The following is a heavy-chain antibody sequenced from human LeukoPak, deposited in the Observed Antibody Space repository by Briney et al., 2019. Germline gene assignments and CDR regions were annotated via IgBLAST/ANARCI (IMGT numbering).Heavy chain of an antibody. CDR1: GGSISSSDYY. Sequence: SETLSLTCTVSGGSISSSDYYWSWIRQPAGKGLEWIGRIYSSGSINYNPSLKSRVTISVDTSKNQFSLKLTSVTAADTAVYYCARHRTDYGDSGFDYWGQGTLVPVSS. V-gene: IGHV4-61*02. J-gene: IGHJ4*02. CDR3: ARHRTDYGDSGFDY. D-gene: IGHD4-17*01. CDR2: IYSSGSI.